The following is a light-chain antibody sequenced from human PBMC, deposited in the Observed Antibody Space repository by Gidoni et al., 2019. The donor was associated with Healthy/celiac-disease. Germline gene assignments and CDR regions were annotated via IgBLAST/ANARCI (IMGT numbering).Light chain of an antibody. CDR1: QDISNY. CDR3: QQHDNHFGYT. J-gene: IGKJ2*01. Sequence: DIQMTQSPSSLSASVGDKVTITCQASQDISNYLNWYQQKPGKAPKLLIYYASNLETRVPSRFSGSGSGTDFTITISSRQPEDIATYYYQQHDNHFGYTFGQGTKLEIK. CDR2: YAS. V-gene: IGKV1-33*01.